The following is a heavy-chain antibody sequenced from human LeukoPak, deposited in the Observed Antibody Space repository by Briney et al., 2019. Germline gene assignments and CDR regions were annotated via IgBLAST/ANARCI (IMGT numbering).Heavy chain of an antibody. J-gene: IGHJ6*03. CDR3: ARDPGDFYMDV. CDR1: GGSLNSGSYF. Sequence: PSETLSLTCTVSGGSLNSGSYFWGWVRQPPGNRLEWIGSVYYSGTTYYSASFKSRVTISLDMSKNQFSLRLTSATAADTAVYYCARDPGDFYMDVWGKGTTVIVSS. CDR2: VYYSGTT. V-gene: IGHV4-39*07. D-gene: IGHD1-26*01.